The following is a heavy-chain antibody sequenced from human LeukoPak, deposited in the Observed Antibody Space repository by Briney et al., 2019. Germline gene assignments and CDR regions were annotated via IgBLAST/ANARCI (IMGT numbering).Heavy chain of an antibody. CDR3: ARGGNFDWLLYADY. J-gene: IGHJ4*02. CDR2: ISYDGSDK. D-gene: IGHD3-9*01. V-gene: IGHV3-30*03. Sequence: GRSLRLSCAASGFTFSSYGMHWARQAPGKGLEWVAVISYDGSDKYYADSVKGRFTISRDNAKNSLYLQMNSLRAEDTAVYYCARGGNFDWLLYADYWGQGTLVTVSS. CDR1: GFTFSSYG.